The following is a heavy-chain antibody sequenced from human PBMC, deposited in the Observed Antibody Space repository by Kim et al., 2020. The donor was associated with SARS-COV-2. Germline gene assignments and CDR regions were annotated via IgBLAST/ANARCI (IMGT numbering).Heavy chain of an antibody. CDR1: GGSFSGYY. J-gene: IGHJ4*02. CDR2: INHSGST. V-gene: IGHV4-34*01. D-gene: IGHD6-13*01. CDR3: ARSRGQMYSSRGHDY. Sequence: SETLSLTCAVYGGSFSGYYWSWIRQPPGKGLEWIGEINHSGSTNYNPSLKSRVTISVDTSKNQFSLKLSSVTAADTAVYYCARSRGQMYSSRGHDYWGQGTLVTVSS.